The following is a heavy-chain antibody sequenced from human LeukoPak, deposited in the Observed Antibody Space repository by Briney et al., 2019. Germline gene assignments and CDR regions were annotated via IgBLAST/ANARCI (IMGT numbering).Heavy chain of an antibody. Sequence: PGGSLRLSCAVSGFTFSSYAMSWVRQAPGKGLEWVSAISGSGGSTYYADSMKGRFTISRDNSKNTLYLQMNSLRAEDTAVYYCAKLLNSGSTYYWGQGTLVTVSS. CDR2: ISGSGGST. D-gene: IGHD1-26*01. V-gene: IGHV3-23*01. CDR1: GFTFSSYA. J-gene: IGHJ4*02. CDR3: AKLLNSGSTYY.